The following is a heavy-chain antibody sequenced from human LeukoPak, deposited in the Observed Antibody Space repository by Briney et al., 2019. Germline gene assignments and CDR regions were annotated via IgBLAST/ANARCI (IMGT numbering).Heavy chain of an antibody. CDR2: IYYSGSA. D-gene: IGHD6-6*01. J-gene: IGHJ4*02. Sequence: SETLSLTCTVSGGSISSYYWSWIRQPPGKGLEWIGYIYYSGSAYYNPSLKSRVTISVDTSKNQFSLKLSSVTAADTAVYYCAGSSLDYYFDYWGQGTLVTVSS. CDR1: GGSISSYY. CDR3: AGSSLDYYFDY. V-gene: IGHV4-59*01.